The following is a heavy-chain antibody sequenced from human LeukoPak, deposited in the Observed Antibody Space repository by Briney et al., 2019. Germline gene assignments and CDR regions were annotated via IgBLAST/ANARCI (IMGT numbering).Heavy chain of an antibody. CDR2: ISSSSSYI. CDR1: GFTFSSYS. J-gene: IGHJ4*02. CDR3: ARSPVIVVVPAAIGSAKHFDY. Sequence: GGSLRLSCAASGFTFSSYSMNWVRQAPGKGLEWVSSISSSSSYIYYADSVKGRFTISRDNAKNSLYLQMNSLRAEDTAVYYCARSPVIVVVPAAIGSAKHFDYWGQGTLVTVSS. V-gene: IGHV3-21*01. D-gene: IGHD2-2*01.